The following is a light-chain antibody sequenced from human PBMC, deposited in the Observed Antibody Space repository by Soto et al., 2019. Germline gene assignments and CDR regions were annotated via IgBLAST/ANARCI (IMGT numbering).Light chain of an antibody. J-gene: IGKJ1*01. CDR3: QQYGSSPTWT. V-gene: IGKV3-20*01. CDR2: GAS. CDR1: QRVISNY. Sequence: ESVLTQSPGTLSFSPGKRATLSCRAIQRVISNYLAWYQQKPGQAPRLLIYGASTRASGIPDRFSGSGSGTDFTLTISRLEPEDSAVYYCQQYGSSPTWTFGQGTKVEIK.